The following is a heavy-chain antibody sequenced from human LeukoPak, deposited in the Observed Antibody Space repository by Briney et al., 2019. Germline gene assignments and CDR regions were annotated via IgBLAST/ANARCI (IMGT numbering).Heavy chain of an antibody. CDR1: GFTFSSYE. D-gene: IGHD5-18*01. J-gene: IGHJ4*02. CDR3: AQGRLGYSYGAFDH. V-gene: IGHV3-21*01. CDR2: ISSSSSYI. Sequence: GGSLRLSCVASGFTFSSYEMNWVRQAPGRGLEWVSSISSSSSYIYYADSVRGRFTISRDNAKNSLYLQMNSLRAEDTAVYYCAQGRLGYSYGAFDHWGQGTLVTVSS.